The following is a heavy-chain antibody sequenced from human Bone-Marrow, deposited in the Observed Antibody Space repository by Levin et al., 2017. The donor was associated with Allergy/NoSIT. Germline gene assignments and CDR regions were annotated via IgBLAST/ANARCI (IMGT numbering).Heavy chain of an antibody. CDR2: MSTSRGTI. J-gene: IGHJ6*02. CDR3: ASSYEIYYYYGLDV. CDR1: GFTFNNYW. D-gene: IGHD3-9*01. Sequence: AGGSLRLSCAASGFTFNNYWMTWVRQAPGKGLEWVSYMSTSRGTIYYADSLKGRFTMSGDNAKNSVYLQMNSLRAEDTAVYYCASSYEIYYYYGLDVWGQGTTVTVSS. V-gene: IGHV3-48*04.